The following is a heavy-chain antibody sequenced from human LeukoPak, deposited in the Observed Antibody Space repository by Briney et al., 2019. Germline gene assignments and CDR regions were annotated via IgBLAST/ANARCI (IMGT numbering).Heavy chain of an antibody. D-gene: IGHD5-24*01. CDR1: GFMFSSNW. CDR2: IKEDGTET. Sequence: GGSLRPSCAATGFMFSSNWMSWVRLAPGKGLEWVANIKEDGTETYYVDSVKGRFTISRDNAKNSLYLQMNSLRVEDTAAYYCAKEGRSLQTYWGQGTLVTVSS. J-gene: IGHJ4*02. V-gene: IGHV3-7*03. CDR3: AKEGRSLQTY.